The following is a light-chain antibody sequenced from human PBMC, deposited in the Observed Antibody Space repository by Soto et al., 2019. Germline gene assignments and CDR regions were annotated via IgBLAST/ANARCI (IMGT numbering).Light chain of an antibody. CDR2: DAS. CDR3: QQYDNLPT. V-gene: IGKV1-33*01. CDR1: QDISNY. Sequence: DIQMTQSPSSLSASVGDRVTITCQASQDISNYLNWYQQKPGKAPKLLTYDASNLETGVPSRFSGSGSGTDFTFTISSLQPEDMATCYCQQYDNLPTFGQGTKLEIK. J-gene: IGKJ2*01.